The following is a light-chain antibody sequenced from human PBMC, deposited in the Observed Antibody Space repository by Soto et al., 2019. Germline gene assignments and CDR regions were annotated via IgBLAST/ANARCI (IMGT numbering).Light chain of an antibody. CDR2: EVS. V-gene: IGLV2-8*01. Sequence: QSVLTQPPSASGSPGQSVTISCTGTSSDIGAYIYVSWYQQHPGKAPKLMISEVSRRPSGVPERFSGSKSGNTASLTVPGLQADDEAHYYCSLYAGSNNFVFGTGTKVTVL. J-gene: IGLJ1*01. CDR3: SLYAGSNNFV. CDR1: SSDIGAYIY.